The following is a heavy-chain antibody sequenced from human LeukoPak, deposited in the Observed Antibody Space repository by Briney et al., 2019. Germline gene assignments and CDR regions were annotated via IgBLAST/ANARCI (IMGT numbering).Heavy chain of an antibody. V-gene: IGHV4-4*07. CDR1: GGSISTYY. J-gene: IGHJ6*02. Sequence: SETLSLTCTVSGGSISTYYWSWIRQPAGKGLEWIGRMYTSGTTKYNPSLKSRVIMSVDTSNNQFSLKVSSVTAADTAVYYCARDQGSYYGVDVWGQGTTVTVSS. CDR2: MYTSGTT. CDR3: ARDQGSYYGVDV.